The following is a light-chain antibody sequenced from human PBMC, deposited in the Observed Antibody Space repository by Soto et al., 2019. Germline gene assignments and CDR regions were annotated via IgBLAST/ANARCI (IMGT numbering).Light chain of an antibody. J-gene: IGLJ3*02. CDR2: GNS. V-gene: IGLV1-40*01. CDR1: SSNIGAGYD. Sequence: QSVLTQPPSVSGAPGQRVTISCTGSSSNIGAGYDVHWYQQLPGTAPKLLIYGNSNRPSVVPDRFSGAKSGTSASLAITGLQAEDEADYYCQSYDSSLSGWVFGGGTKLPVL. CDR3: QSYDSSLSGWV.